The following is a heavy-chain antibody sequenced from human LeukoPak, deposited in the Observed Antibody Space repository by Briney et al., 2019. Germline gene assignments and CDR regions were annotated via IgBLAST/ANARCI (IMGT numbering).Heavy chain of an antibody. D-gene: IGHD3-10*01. CDR2: ISYDGGNT. CDR1: GFTFSSYV. J-gene: IGHJ4*02. V-gene: IGHV3-30*01. Sequence: PGGSLRLSCAASGFTFSSYVMHWVRQAPGKGLEWGAVISYDGGNTYYADSVKGRFTISRDNSKNTLYLQLNSLRAEDTAVYYCARDSTYYYGSGSSGPHYFDYWGQGTLVTVSS. CDR3: ARDSTYYYGSGSSGPHYFDY.